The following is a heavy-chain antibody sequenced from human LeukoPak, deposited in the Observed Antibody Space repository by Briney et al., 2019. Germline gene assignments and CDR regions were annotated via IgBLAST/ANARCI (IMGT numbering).Heavy chain of an antibody. J-gene: IGHJ4*02. D-gene: IGHD2-2*01. CDR3: ARDRRYCSSTSCLPYYFDY. CDR2: INPNSGGT. CDR1: GYTFTGYY. V-gene: IGHV1-2*02. Sequence: ASVKVSCKASGYTFTGYYMRWVRQAPGQGLEWMGWINPNSGGTNYAQKFQGRVTMTRDTSISTAYMELSRLRSDDTAVYYCARDRRYCSSTSCLPYYFDYWGQGTLVTVSS.